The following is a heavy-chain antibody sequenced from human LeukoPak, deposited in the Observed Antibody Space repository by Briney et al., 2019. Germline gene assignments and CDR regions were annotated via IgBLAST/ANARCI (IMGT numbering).Heavy chain of an antibody. Sequence: NASETLSLTCTVSGVSISSYYWSWIRQPPGKGLEWIGYTYNRGSTNYNPSLKSRVTILVDTSKNQFSLKLRSVTAADTAVYYCARDRPGIAVAGDAFDIWGQGTMVTVSS. CDR2: TYNRGST. CDR3: ARDRPGIAVAGDAFDI. V-gene: IGHV4-59*01. CDR1: GVSISSYY. J-gene: IGHJ3*02. D-gene: IGHD6-19*01.